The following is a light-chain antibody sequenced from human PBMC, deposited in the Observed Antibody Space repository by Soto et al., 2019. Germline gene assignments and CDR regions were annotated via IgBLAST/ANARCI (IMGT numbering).Light chain of an antibody. CDR2: AAF. J-gene: IGKJ5*01. V-gene: IGKV1-12*01. CDR1: EDINSR. Sequence: DIQMTQSPSSVSASVGDRVTISCRASEDINSRLAWYQQKPGNAPKLLIYAAFILQSGVPSRLRGYGAGTDFTLSISSLQPEDFATYYCQQADSFPITFGQGTRLEIK. CDR3: QQADSFPIT.